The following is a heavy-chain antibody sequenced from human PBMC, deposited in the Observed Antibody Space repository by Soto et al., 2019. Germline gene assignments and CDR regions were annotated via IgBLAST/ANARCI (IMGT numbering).Heavy chain of an antibody. Sequence: GGSLRLSCAASGFTFSSYAMSWVRQAPGKGLEWVSAISGSGGSTYYADSVKGRFTISRDNSKNTLYLQMNSLRAEDTAVYYCAKPETYYYDSSGFGIVPDAFDIWGQGTMVTVSS. CDR1: GFTFSSYA. CDR2: ISGSGGST. J-gene: IGHJ3*02. CDR3: AKPETYYYDSSGFGIVPDAFDI. D-gene: IGHD3-22*01. V-gene: IGHV3-23*01.